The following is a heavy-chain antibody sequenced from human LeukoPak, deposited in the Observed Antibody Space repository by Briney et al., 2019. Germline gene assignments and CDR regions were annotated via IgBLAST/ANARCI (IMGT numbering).Heavy chain of an antibody. CDR2: INPNSGGT. Sequence: ASVKVSCKASGYTFTGYYIHWVRQAPGQGLEWMGWINPNSGGTNYAQKFQGRVTMTRDTSISTAYMELSRLRSDDTAVYYCARDWVVVPSQRPYYYGMDVWGQGTTVTVSS. CDR3: ARDWVVVPSQRPYYYGMDV. CDR1: GYTFTGYY. D-gene: IGHD2-21*01. V-gene: IGHV1-2*02. J-gene: IGHJ6*02.